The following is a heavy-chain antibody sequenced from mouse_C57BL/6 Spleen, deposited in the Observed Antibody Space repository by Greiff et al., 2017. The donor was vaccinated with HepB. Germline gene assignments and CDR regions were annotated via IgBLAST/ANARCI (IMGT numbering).Heavy chain of an antibody. Sequence: QVQLQQPGTELVKPGASVKLSCKASGYTFTSYWMHWVKQRPGQGLEWIGNINPSNGGTNYNEKFKSKATLTVDKSSSTAYMQLSSLTSEDSAVYYGARMGLRGYYFDYWGQGTTLTVSS. CDR3: ARMGLRGYYFDY. CDR2: INPSNGGT. J-gene: IGHJ2*01. D-gene: IGHD2-4*01. CDR1: GYTFTSYW. V-gene: IGHV1-53*01.